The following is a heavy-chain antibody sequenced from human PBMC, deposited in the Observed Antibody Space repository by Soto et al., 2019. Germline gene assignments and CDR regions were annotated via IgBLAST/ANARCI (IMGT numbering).Heavy chain of an antibody. D-gene: IGHD2-21*02. CDR1: GGSISSSSYY. J-gene: IGHJ4*02. CDR3: ARRPTWYSSGYYFDY. Sequence: QLQLQESGPGLVKPSETLSLTCTVSGGSISSSSYYWGWIRQPPGKGLEWIGSIYYSGSTYYNPSLKSRVTISVDTSKNQFSLKLSSVTAADTAVYYCARRPTWYSSGYYFDYWGQGTLVTVSS. CDR2: IYYSGST. V-gene: IGHV4-39*01.